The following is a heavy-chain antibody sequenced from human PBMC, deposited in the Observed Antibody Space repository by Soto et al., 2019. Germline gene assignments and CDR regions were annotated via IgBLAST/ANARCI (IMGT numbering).Heavy chain of an antibody. D-gene: IGHD5-12*01. Sequence: PSETLSLTCTVSGVSISSGGYYWGWIRQHPGKGLEWIGNIYHSGRTYYNPSLKSRVIMSVDTSKNHFSLNLNSVTAADTAMYFCASVIGGGSEYYFDYWGQGTLVTVPQ. CDR1: GVSISSGGYY. V-gene: IGHV4-31*03. CDR3: ASVIGGGSEYYFDY. J-gene: IGHJ4*02. CDR2: IYHSGRT.